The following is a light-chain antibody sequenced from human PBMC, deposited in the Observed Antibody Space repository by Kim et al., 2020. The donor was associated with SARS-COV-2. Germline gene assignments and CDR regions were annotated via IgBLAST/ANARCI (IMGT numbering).Light chain of an antibody. V-gene: IGKV3-20*01. CDR3: QQYGSSLYT. CDR1: QSVSSSY. J-gene: IGKJ2*01. Sequence: EIVLTQSPGTLSLSPGERATLSCRASQSVSSSYLAWYQQKPGQDPRLLIYGASSRATGIPDRFSGSGSGTDFTLTISRLEPEDFAVYYCQQYGSSLYTFGQGTKLEI. CDR2: GAS.